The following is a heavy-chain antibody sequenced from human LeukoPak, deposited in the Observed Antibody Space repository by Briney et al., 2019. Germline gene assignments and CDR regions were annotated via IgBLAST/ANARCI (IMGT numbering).Heavy chain of an antibody. CDR1: GYTFTGYY. CDR3: ARGPHSSSPDYYFDY. Sequence: ASVKVSCKASGYTFTGYYMHWVRQAPGQGLEWMGWINPNSGGTNYAQKFQGRVTMTRDTSISTAYMELSRLRSDDTAVYYCARGPHSSSPDYYFDYWGQGTLVTVSS. CDR2: INPNSGGT. D-gene: IGHD6-6*01. J-gene: IGHJ4*02. V-gene: IGHV1-2*02.